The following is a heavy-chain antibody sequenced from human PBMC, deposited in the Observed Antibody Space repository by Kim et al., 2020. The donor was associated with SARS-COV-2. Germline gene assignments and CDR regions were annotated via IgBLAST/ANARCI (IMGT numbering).Heavy chain of an antibody. Sequence: GGSLRLSCAASGFTFSRHIMHWVRQAPGKGLEWAAVIWYDGSNKYYADSVKGRFTISRDNSNNTVYLQMSGLRAEDTAVYFCARGGLWPHSNYFDPWGQGTLVTVSS. CDR1: GFTFSRHI. V-gene: IGHV3-33*01. D-gene: IGHD4-4*01. CDR2: IWYDGSNK. CDR3: ARGGLWPHSNYFDP. J-gene: IGHJ5*02.